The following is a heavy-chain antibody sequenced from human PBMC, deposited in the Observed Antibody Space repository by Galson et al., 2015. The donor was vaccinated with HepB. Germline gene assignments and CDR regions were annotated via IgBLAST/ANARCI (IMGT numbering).Heavy chain of an antibody. CDR3: TGKSGRYVDF. J-gene: IGHJ4*02. CDR2: IYYSGTT. V-gene: IGHV4-28*01. CDR1: GYSISRSNW. Sequence: ETLSLTCAVSGYSISRSNWWGWIRQTSGKGLEWIGYIYYSGTTYYNPSLKSQVTASMDTSKNQFSLKLRSVTAVDTAVYYCTGKSGRYVDFWGQGTLVTVSS. D-gene: IGHD2-15*01.